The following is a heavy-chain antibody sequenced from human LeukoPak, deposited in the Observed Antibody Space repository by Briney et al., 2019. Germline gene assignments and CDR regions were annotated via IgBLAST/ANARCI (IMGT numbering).Heavy chain of an antibody. CDR1: GFTFSSYN. Sequence: GGSLRLSCAASGFTFSSYNMNWVRQAPGKGLEWVAVISYDGSNKYYADSVKGRFTISRDNSKNTLYLQMNSLRAEDTAVYYCARGDFRITMIVVVTEFGYWGQGTLVTVSS. D-gene: IGHD3-22*01. CDR3: ARGDFRITMIVVVTEFGY. V-gene: IGHV3-30*03. CDR2: ISYDGSNK. J-gene: IGHJ4*02.